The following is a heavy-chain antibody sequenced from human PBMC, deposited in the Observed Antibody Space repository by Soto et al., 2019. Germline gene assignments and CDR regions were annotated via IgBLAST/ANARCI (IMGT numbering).Heavy chain of an antibody. CDR2: IATHNGFT. D-gene: IGHD3-22*01. CDR1: GYTFTSYG. V-gene: IGHV1-18*01. CDR3: ARQNDRMVYYSYGLDV. J-gene: IGHJ6*02. Sequence: QVQLVQSGAEVKKPGASVKVSCTASGYTFTSYGLTWVRQAPGQGLEWMGWIATHNGFTNYAQKCQGRVTMTTETSTNTDYMEVRSLRSDDTAVYYCARQNDRMVYYSYGLDVWGQGTAVTVSS.